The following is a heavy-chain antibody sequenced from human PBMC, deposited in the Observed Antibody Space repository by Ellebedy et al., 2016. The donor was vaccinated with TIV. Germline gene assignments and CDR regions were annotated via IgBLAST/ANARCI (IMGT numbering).Heavy chain of an antibody. Sequence: GESLKISCAASGFTFSSYDMHWVRQVTGKGLEWVSAIGTAGDTYYPGSVKGRFTISRENANNSLYLQMNSLRAGDTAVYYCARATDGLDYWGQGTLVTVSS. D-gene: IGHD2-8*01. V-gene: IGHV3-13*01. CDR3: ARATDGLDY. J-gene: IGHJ4*02. CDR1: GFTFSSYD. CDR2: IGTAGDT.